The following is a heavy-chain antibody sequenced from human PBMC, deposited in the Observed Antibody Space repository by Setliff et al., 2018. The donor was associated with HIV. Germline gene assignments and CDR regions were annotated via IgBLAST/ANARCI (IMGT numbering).Heavy chain of an antibody. V-gene: IGHV1-69*13. CDR2: IIPIYGVA. J-gene: IGHJ3*02. Sequence: SVKVSCKASGGTFNTYAINWVRQAPGQGLEWMGGIIPIYGVATYAQGFQDRVTITADESTRTAYMEMRGLTYDDTAVYYCARASGGNSVENGFDIWGQGTMVTVSS. D-gene: IGHD1-26*01. CDR1: GGTFNTYA. CDR3: ARASGGNSVENGFDI.